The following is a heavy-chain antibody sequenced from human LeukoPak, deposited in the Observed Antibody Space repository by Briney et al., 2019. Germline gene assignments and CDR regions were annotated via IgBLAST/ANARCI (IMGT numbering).Heavy chain of an antibody. V-gene: IGHV3-53*01. Sequence: GGSLRLSCAASGFTVSSNYMSWVRQAPGKGLEWVSVIYSGGSTYYADSVKGRFTISRDNSKNTLYLQMNSLRAEDTAVYYCAREFRGRYYDSSGYDAFDIWGQGTMVTVSS. CDR2: IYSGGST. CDR1: GFTVSSNY. CDR3: AREFRGRYYDSSGYDAFDI. J-gene: IGHJ3*02. D-gene: IGHD3-22*01.